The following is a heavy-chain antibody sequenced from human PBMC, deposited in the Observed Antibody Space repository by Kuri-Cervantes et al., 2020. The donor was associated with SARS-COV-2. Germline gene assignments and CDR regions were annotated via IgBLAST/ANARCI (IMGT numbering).Heavy chain of an antibody. J-gene: IGHJ4*02. CDR1: GYSISSGYY. Sequence: ESLKISCAVSGYSISSGYYWGWIRQPPGKGLEWIGGIYHSGSTYYNPSLKSRVTISVDTSKNQFSLKLSSVTAADTAVYYCARHEPSTVTTLFDYWGQGTLVTVSS. CDR3: ARHEPSTVTTLFDY. V-gene: IGHV4-38-2*01. D-gene: IGHD4-11*01. CDR2: IYHSGST.